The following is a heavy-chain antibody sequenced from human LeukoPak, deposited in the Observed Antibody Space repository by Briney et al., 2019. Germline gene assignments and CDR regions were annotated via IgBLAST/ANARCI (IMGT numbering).Heavy chain of an antibody. CDR2: IKPNSGGT. CDR1: GYTFTGHS. V-gene: IGHV1-2*02. J-gene: IGHJ3*02. D-gene: IGHD3-10*01. CDR3: ARESETPGVNAFDI. Sequence: GASVKVSCKASGYTFTGHSMYWVRQAPGQGLEWMGWIKPNSGGTNYAQKFQGRVTMTRDTSISTAYMEFSRLRSDDTAIYFCARESETPGVNAFDIWGQGTMVTVSS.